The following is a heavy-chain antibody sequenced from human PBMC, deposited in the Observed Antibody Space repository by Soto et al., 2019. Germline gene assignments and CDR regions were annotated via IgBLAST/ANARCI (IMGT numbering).Heavy chain of an antibody. CDR1: GFSLRDYY. Sequence: GGPLRLSCAASGFSLRDYYMTWIRQAPGKGLELLSYISPGGDIIKYADPVKGRFIISRDNAKNSLYLHMNSLRAEDTAVYYCTRDPRMTDFWGQETLVSVSS. V-gene: IGHV3-11*01. CDR2: ISPGGDII. J-gene: IGHJ4*02. CDR3: TRDPRMTDF.